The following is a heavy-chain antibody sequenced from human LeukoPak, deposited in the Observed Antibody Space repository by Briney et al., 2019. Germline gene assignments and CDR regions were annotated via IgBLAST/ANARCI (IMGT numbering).Heavy chain of an antibody. CDR3: ARELGATVVNYGMDV. Sequence: SETLSLTCTVSGGSISNYYWSWIRQPPGKGLEWIGYIHYSGSTNYTPSLKSRVTISVDTSKNQLSLKLTSVTAADTAVYYCARELGATVVNYGMDVWGQGTTVTVSS. CDR2: IHYSGST. CDR1: GGSISNYY. J-gene: IGHJ6*02. V-gene: IGHV4-59*01. D-gene: IGHD4-23*01.